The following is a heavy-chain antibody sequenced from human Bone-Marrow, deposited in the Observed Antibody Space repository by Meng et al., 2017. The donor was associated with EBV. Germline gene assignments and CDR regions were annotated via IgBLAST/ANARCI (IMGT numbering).Heavy chain of an antibody. Sequence: GHVVESEPELKKPGSSVMVSCWTSGGTFNSGAVSWVRRAPGQGLGWMGGLIPMSGAPHYAQKFQGRVTITADESTSTHYMDLSNLRSDDTAMYYCASESGRGFTPDYWGQGTLVTVSS. V-gene: IGHV1-69*01. CDR2: LIPMSGAP. CDR3: ASESGRGFTPDY. D-gene: IGHD3-10*01. J-gene: IGHJ4*02. CDR1: GGTFNSGA.